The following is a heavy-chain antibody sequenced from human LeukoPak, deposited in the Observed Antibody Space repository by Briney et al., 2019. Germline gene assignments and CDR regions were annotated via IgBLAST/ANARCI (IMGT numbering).Heavy chain of an antibody. CDR1: GGSFSAFF. CDR3: ATRGDYSDTSGNSYDALDI. J-gene: IGHJ3*02. Sequence: ASETLSLTCAVSGGSFSAFFWRWIRQPPGKGLEWIGDVGHSGSAGYNPSLKSRVTVSADPSKTQFSLKLTSVTAADTAVYYCATRGDYSDTSGNSYDALDIWGQGTMVTVSS. V-gene: IGHV4-34*01. D-gene: IGHD3-22*01. CDR2: VGHSGSA.